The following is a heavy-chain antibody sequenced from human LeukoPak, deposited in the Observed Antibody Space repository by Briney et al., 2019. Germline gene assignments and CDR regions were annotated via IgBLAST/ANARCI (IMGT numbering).Heavy chain of an antibody. Sequence: ASVKVSCKASGYTFIAYYMHWVRQAPGQGLEWMGWINPSSGGTNYAQKFQGRVTMTRDTSTSTAYMELSELRSDDTAVYYCARDLSSSSWYHNWFDPWGQGTLVTVSS. J-gene: IGHJ5*02. D-gene: IGHD6-13*01. CDR1: GYTFIAYY. CDR2: INPSSGGT. CDR3: ARDLSSSSWYHNWFDP. V-gene: IGHV1-2*02.